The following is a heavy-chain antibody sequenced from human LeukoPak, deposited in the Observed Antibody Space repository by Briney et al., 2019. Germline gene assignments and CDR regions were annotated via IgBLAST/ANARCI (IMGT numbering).Heavy chain of an antibody. CDR3: AISPVYYDILTGYYKASPLDY. V-gene: IGHV7-4-1*02. Sequence: ASVKVSCKASGYTFTSYAMNWVRQATGQGLEWMGWMNTNTGNPTYAQGFTGRFVFSLDTSVSTAYLQISSLKPEDTAVYYCAISPVYYDILTGYYKASPLDYWGQGTLVTVSS. D-gene: IGHD3-9*01. J-gene: IGHJ4*02. CDR2: MNTNTGNP. CDR1: GYTFTSYA.